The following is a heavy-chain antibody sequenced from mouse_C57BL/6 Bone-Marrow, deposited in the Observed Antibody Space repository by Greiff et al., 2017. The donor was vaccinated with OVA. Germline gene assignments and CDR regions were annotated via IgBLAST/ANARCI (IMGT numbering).Heavy chain of an antibody. J-gene: IGHJ2*01. D-gene: IGHD2-2*01. CDR2: INPSNGGT. V-gene: IGHV1-53*01. Sequence: QVQLQQPGTELVKPGASVKLSCKASGYTFTSYWMHWVKQRPGQGLEWIGNINPSNGGTNYNEKFKSKATLTVDKSSSTAYMQLSSLTSEDSAVFYCARSKSDGYDDYFDYWGQGTTLTVSS. CDR3: ARSKSDGYDDYFDY. CDR1: GYTFTSYW.